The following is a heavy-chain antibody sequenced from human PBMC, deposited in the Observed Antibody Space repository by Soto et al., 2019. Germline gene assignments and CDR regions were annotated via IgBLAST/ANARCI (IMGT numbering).Heavy chain of an antibody. Sequence: ASVKVSCKASCCTCSNFGFSWVRQAPGQGLEWMGWISGYNGNTNYAERLQGRVTMTTDTSTSTAYMELKSLRYDDTAVYYCAREGQLGYWGQGTPVSAPQ. J-gene: IGHJ4*02. V-gene: IGHV1-18*04. CDR2: ISGYNGNT. CDR1: CCTCSNFG. CDR3: AREGQLGY. D-gene: IGHD6-6*01.